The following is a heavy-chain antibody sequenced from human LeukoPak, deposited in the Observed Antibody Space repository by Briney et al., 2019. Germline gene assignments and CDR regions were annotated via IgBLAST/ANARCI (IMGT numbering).Heavy chain of an antibody. J-gene: IGHJ6*03. D-gene: IGHD3-22*01. Sequence: GGSLRLSCAASGFTVSSNHMSWVRQAPGKGLEWVSVIYSGGSTYYADSVKGRFTISRDNSKNTLYLQMNSLRAEDTAVYYCARVPSDPYYYDSSGYKGLNYYYMDVWGKGTTVTVSS. V-gene: IGHV3-66*02. CDR1: GFTVSSNH. CDR2: IYSGGST. CDR3: ARVPSDPYYYDSSGYKGLNYYYMDV.